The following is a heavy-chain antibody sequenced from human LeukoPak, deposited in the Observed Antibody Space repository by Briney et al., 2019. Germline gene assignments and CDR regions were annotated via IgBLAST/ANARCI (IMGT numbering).Heavy chain of an antibody. V-gene: IGHV3-30-3*01. Sequence: PGGSLRLSCAASGFTFSTYAMHWVRQAPGKGLEWVALISYAGSNKYYADSVKGRFTISRDNSKNTLYLQMNSLRAEDTAVYYCARDPWAIAPRPVPSPSGVDYWGQGTLVTVSS. CDR3: ARDPWAIAPRPVPSPSGVDY. CDR1: GFTFSTYA. D-gene: IGHD6-6*01. CDR2: ISYAGSNK. J-gene: IGHJ4*02.